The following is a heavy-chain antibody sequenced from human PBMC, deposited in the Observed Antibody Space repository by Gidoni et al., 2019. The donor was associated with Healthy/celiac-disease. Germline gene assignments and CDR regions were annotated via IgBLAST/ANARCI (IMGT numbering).Heavy chain of an antibody. D-gene: IGHD4-17*01. CDR2: IKSKTYGGTT. CDR1: GVPFSNAW. CDR3: TTFATVTTHQPYYYGMDV. Sequence: EVQLVESGGGLVKPGGSLRLSCAASGVPFSNAWMSWVRQAPGRGLEWVGRIKSKTYGGTTDYAAPVKGRFTISRDDSKNTLYLQMNSLKTEYTAVYYCTTFATVTTHQPYYYGMDVWGQGTTVTVSS. V-gene: IGHV3-15*01. J-gene: IGHJ6*02.